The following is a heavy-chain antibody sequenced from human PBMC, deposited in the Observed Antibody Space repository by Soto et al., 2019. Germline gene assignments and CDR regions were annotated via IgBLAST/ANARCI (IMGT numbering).Heavy chain of an antibody. V-gene: IGHV1-2*02. CDR2: INPNSGGT. D-gene: IGHD3-16*01. CDR1: GYTFTGDW. CDR3: ARDPVGGGAPYYLDY. J-gene: IGHJ4*02. Sequence: QVQLVQSGAEVKKPGASMKVSCKASGYTFTGDWLHWVRQAPGQGLEWMGWINPNSGGTNYAQKFQGRFTMTRDTSISTAYIELSSLRYDDTGVYYCARDPVGGGAPYYLDYWGQGTLVTVSS.